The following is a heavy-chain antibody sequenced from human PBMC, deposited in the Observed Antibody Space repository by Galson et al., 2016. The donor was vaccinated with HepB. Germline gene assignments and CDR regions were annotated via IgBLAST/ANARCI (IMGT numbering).Heavy chain of an antibody. D-gene: IGHD2-2*01. V-gene: IGHV5-51*01. CDR2: IYPGDSDT. J-gene: IGHJ4*02. CDR3: ARHVPPSPAAPPEY. CDR1: GYTFSRYW. Sequence: QSGAEVKKPGESLKISCKASGYTFSRYWIGWVRQMPGKGLEWMGIIYPGDSDTRYSPSFQDQVTISADKSINTAYLQWSSLKASDSAMYFCARHVPPSPAAPPEYWGQGTLVTVSP.